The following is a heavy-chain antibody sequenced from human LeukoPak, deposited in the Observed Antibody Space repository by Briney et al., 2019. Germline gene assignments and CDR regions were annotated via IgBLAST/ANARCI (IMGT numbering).Heavy chain of an antibody. CDR1: GYTFTGYY. Sequence: GASVKVSCKASGYTFTGYYMDWVRQAPGQGLEWMGWINPNSGGTNYAQKFQGRVTMTRDTSISTAYMELSRLRSDDTAVYYCARFNVGGNWFDPWGQGTLVTVSS. CDR3: ARFNVGGNWFDP. V-gene: IGHV1-2*02. CDR2: INPNSGGT. D-gene: IGHD2-15*01. J-gene: IGHJ5*02.